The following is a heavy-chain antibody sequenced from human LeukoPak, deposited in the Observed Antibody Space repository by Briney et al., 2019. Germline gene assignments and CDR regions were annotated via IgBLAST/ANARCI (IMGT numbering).Heavy chain of an antibody. CDR2: ISSSGSTI. J-gene: IGHJ4*02. V-gene: IGHV3-48*03. D-gene: IGHD3-22*01. CDR3: AREDIVYYYDSSGPRPFDY. CDR1: GFTFNSYE. Sequence: PGGSLRLSCAASGFTFNSYEMNWVRQAPGKGLEWVSYISSSGSTIYYADSVKGRFTISRDNAKNSLYLQMNSLRAEDTAVYYCAREDIVYYYDSSGPRPFDYWGQGTLVTVSS.